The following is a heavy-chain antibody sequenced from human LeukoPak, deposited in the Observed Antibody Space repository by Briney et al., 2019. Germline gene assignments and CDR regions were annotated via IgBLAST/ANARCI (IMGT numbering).Heavy chain of an antibody. J-gene: IGHJ4*02. CDR3: ASNIPTTYYYDSSGYYSD. D-gene: IGHD3-22*01. CDR1: GFTFSSYG. CDR2: IWYDGSNK. V-gene: IGHV3-33*08. Sequence: GGSLRLSCAASGFTFSSYGMHWVRQAPGKGLEWVAVIWYDGSNKYYADSVKGRFTISRDNSKNTLYLQMNSLRAEDTAVYYCASNIPTTYYYDSSGYYSDWGQGTLVTVSS.